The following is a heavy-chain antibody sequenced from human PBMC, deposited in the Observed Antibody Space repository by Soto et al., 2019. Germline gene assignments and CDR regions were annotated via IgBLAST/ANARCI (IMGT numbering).Heavy chain of an antibody. Sequence: SVKVSWKASGGTFSSYAISWVRQAPGQGLEWMGGIIPIFGTANYAQKFQGRVTITADESTSTAYMELSSLRSEDTAVYYCARVGLGYCSSTSCYPVFDYWGQGTLVTVSS. D-gene: IGHD2-2*01. CDR3: ARVGLGYCSSTSCYPVFDY. V-gene: IGHV1-69*13. J-gene: IGHJ4*02. CDR1: GGTFSSYA. CDR2: IIPIFGTA.